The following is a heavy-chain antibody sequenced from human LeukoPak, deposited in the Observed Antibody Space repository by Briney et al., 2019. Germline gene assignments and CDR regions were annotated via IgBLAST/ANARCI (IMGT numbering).Heavy chain of an antibody. CDR1: GGSFSGYY. D-gene: IGHD2-21*02. CDR3: ARVGYCGGDCYPFDY. J-gene: IGHJ4*02. V-gene: IGHV4-34*01. Sequence: SETLSLTCAIYGGSFSGYYWSWIRQPPGKGLEWIGEINHRGSTNYNPSLKSRVTISVDTSRNSFSLELSSVTAADTAVYYCARVGYCGGDCYPFDYWGQGTLTTISS. CDR2: INHRGST.